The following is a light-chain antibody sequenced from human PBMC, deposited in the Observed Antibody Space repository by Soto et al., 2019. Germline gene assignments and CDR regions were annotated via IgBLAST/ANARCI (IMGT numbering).Light chain of an antibody. Sequence: EVVLTQSPGTLSLSPGERATLSCRASQSISSIYLAWYQQKPGQAPRLLIYGASSRATGIPDRFSGSGSGTDFTLTISRLEPEDFAVYYCQQYSDSVLTFGGGTKVEIK. CDR3: QQYSDSVLT. CDR1: QSISSIY. J-gene: IGKJ4*01. CDR2: GAS. V-gene: IGKV3-20*01.